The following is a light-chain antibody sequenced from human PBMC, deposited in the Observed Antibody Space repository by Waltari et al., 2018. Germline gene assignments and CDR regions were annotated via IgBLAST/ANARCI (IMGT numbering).Light chain of an antibody. V-gene: IGKV1-39*01. Sequence: DIQMTQSPSSLSASVGAKVTITCRAGQTINKYLNWDQQKPGKAPRVLIYAASTLQSGVPSRFSGGGSGTDFTLTISSLQPEDFGTYFCQQSYSLPWTFGQGTKVEIE. J-gene: IGKJ1*01. CDR3: QQSYSLPWT. CDR2: AAS. CDR1: QTINKY.